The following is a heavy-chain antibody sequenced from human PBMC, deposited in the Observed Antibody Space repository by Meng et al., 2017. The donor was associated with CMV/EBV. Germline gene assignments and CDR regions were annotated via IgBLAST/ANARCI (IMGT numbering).Heavy chain of an antibody. Sequence: ASVKVSCKASGYTFTSYGISWVRQAPGQGLEWMGWISAYNGNTNYAQKLQGRVTMTTDTSTSTAYMELRSLRSADTAVYYCARDTTIFGVVPRPWGYWGQGTLVTVSS. D-gene: IGHD3-3*01. CDR3: ARDTTIFGVVPRPWGY. J-gene: IGHJ4*02. CDR1: GYTFTSYG. V-gene: IGHV1-18*01. CDR2: ISAYNGNT.